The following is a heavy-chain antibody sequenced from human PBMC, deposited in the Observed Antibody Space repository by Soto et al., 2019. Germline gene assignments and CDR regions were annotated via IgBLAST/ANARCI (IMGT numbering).Heavy chain of an antibody. CDR1: GYTFTSYG. CDR3: GREYFDSRGTPPGD. D-gene: IGHD3-22*01. J-gene: IGHJ4*02. CDR2: IIPIFGTA. Sequence: ASVKVSCKASGYTFTSYGISWVRQAPGQGLEWMGWIIPIFGTANYAQKFQGRVTMTRDTSTSTVYMELSSLKSEDTAVYYCGREYFDSRGTPPGDWGQGTLVTVSS. V-gene: IGHV1-18*04.